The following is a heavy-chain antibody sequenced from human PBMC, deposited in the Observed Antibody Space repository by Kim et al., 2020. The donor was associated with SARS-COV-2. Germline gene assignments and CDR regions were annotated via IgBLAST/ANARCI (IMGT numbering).Heavy chain of an antibody. CDR2: INPNSGGT. Sequence: ASVKVSCKASGYTFTGYYMHWVRQAPGQGLKWMGWINPNSGGTNYAQKFQGRVTMNRDTSISTAYMELSRLRSDDTAVYYCARGYGDYGDYYYYYGMDVWGQGTTVTVSS. CDR1: GYTFTGYY. J-gene: IGHJ6*02. D-gene: IGHD4-17*01. CDR3: ARGYGDYGDYYYYYGMDV. V-gene: IGHV1-2*02.